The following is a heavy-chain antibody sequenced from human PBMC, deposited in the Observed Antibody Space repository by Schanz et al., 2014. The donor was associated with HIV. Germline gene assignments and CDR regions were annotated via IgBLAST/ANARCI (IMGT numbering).Heavy chain of an antibody. D-gene: IGHD4-17*01. J-gene: IGHJ6*02. Sequence: EVQLLESGGGLVQPGGSLRLSCAASGFTFTSYAMSWVRQAPGKGLEWVSGISGNSGHTWYADSVKGRFTISRDNPKNMLYLQMNSLRAEDTAVYYCAKSRGDSWPYGMDVWGQGTTVTVSS. CDR1: GFTFTSYA. CDR3: AKSRGDSWPYGMDV. V-gene: IGHV3-23*01. CDR2: ISGNSGHT.